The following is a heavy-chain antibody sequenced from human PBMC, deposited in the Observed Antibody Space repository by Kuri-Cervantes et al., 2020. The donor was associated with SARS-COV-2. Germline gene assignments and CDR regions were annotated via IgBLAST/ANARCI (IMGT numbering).Heavy chain of an antibody. CDR2: IXXSGST. V-gene: IGHV4-38-2*01. J-gene: IGHJ4*02. CDR1: GXXISSGYY. Sequence: SETLSXXXAVSGXXISSGYYWGXIRXPXGKXLEWXGSIXXSGSTSYNXSLKSXVTISVXTSKNQFSLXXXSVTAXATXXCYCAXLPTXXWYFDYWGQGTLVTVSS. CDR3: AXLPTXXWYFDY.